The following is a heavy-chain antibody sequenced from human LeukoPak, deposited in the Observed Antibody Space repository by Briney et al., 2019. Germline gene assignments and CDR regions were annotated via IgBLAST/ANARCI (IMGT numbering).Heavy chain of an antibody. D-gene: IGHD6-13*01. CDR3: ARVSGSSWYGAFDI. CDR2: IKQDGSEK. V-gene: IGHV3-7*01. Sequence: GGSLRLSCAASGFTFSSYWMSWVRQAPGKGLEWVANIKQDGSEKYYVDSVKGRFTISRDNAKNLLYLQMNSLRAEDTAVYYCARVSGSSWYGAFDIWGQGTMVTVSS. CDR1: GFTFSSYW. J-gene: IGHJ3*02.